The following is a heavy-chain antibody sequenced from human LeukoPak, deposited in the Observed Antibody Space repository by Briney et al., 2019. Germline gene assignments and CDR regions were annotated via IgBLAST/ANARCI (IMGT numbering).Heavy chain of an antibody. CDR2: IYSGGPT. CDR3: ARDSFGYCRAFDI. D-gene: IGHD2-15*01. CDR1: GFTVSSNY. V-gene: IGHV3-66*01. J-gene: IGHJ3*02. Sequence: PGGSLRLSCAASGFTVSSNYMGWGRQAPGKGLEWVSVIYSGGPTYYADSVTSRFTISRDNSKNTLYLQMNSLRAEDTAVYYCARDSFGYCRAFDIWGQGTMVTVSS.